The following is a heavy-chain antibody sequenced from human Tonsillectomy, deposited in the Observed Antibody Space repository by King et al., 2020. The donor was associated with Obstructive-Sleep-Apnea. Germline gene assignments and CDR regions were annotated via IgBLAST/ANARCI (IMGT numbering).Heavy chain of an antibody. CDR2: MSYDGSFV. CDR3: AKGHDGSFYRAFDY. Sequence: DQLVQSGGGVVQPGRSLRLSCVASGFTFSSYAMNWVRQAPGKGLEWVAFMSYDGSFVCYADSVKGRFTISRDNSEKTLYLQMNSLRDEDTAFYYCAKGHDGSFYRAFDYWGQGTLVTVSS. D-gene: IGHD2-2*01. J-gene: IGHJ4*02. CDR1: GFTFSSYA. V-gene: IGHV3-30*04.